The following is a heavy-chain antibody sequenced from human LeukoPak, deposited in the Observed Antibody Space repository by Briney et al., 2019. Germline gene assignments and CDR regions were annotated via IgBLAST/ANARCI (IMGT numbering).Heavy chain of an antibody. J-gene: IGHJ6*03. Sequence: ASVKVSCKASGYTFTGYYMHWVRQAPGQGPEWMGWINPNSGGTNYAQKFQGRVTMTRDTSISTAHMELSRLRSDDTAVYYCARDLVGGYYDSSGPYYYYYYMDVWGKGTTVTVSS. CDR3: ARDLVGGYYDSSGPYYYYYYMDV. V-gene: IGHV1-2*02. D-gene: IGHD3-22*01. CDR2: INPNSGGT. CDR1: GYTFTGYY.